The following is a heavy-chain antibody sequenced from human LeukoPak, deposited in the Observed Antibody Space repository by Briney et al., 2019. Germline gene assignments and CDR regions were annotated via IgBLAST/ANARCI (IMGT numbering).Heavy chain of an antibody. J-gene: IGHJ4*02. CDR1: GGSINSGDYY. CDR3: ARELAAGPTL. D-gene: IGHD6-25*01. CDR2: IYYRAHT. Sequence: PSQSLSLTCTVSGGSINSGDYYWSWVRQPPGRGLEWIGCIYYRAHTSYNPSLKSRVTISVDTSHNQFSLKLSSVTAADTAVYYCARELAAGPTLWGQGTLVTVSS. V-gene: IGHV4-30-4*01.